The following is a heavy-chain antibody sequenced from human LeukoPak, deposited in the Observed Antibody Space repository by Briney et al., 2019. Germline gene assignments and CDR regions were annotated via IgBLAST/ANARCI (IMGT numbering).Heavy chain of an antibody. CDR3: AKVSRSYDFWRTANLYYMDA. J-gene: IGHJ6*03. Sequence: GGSLRLSCAASGFTFDDYAMHWVRQAPGKGLEWVSLISGDGGSTYYADSVKGRFTISRDNSKNSLYLQMNGLRTEDTALYYCAKVSRSYDFWRTANLYYMDAWGKGTTVTVSS. CDR2: ISGDGGST. CDR1: GFTFDDYA. V-gene: IGHV3-43*02. D-gene: IGHD3-3*01.